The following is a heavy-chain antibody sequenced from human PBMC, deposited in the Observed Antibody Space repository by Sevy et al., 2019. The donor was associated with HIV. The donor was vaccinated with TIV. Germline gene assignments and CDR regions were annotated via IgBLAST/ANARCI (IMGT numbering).Heavy chain of an antibody. Sequence: GGSLRLSCAASRFTFTRFAMNWVRQAPGKGLEWVSGISGGGGTTYYSDSVKGRFTISRDNSKNTLYLQLNIVRAEDTAVYYCAKGRLRDTTGTEAVDIWGQGTMVTVSS. V-gene: IGHV3-23*01. CDR2: ISGGGGTT. D-gene: IGHD1-26*01. CDR1: RFTFTRFA. J-gene: IGHJ3*02. CDR3: AKGRLRDTTGTEAVDI.